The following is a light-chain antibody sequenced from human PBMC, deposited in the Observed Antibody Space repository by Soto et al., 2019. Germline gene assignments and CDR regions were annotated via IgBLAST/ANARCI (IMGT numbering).Light chain of an antibody. CDR3: SSYAGSNNVV. J-gene: IGLJ2*01. CDR1: SSDVGGYNY. V-gene: IGLV2-8*01. CDR2: EVT. Sequence: QSALTQPPSASGSPGQSVTISCTGTSSDVGGYNYVSWYQQHPGKAPKLMIYEVTKRPSGVPDRFSGFKSGNTASLTVSGLQAEDEADYYCSSYAGSNNVVLGGGTKLTVL.